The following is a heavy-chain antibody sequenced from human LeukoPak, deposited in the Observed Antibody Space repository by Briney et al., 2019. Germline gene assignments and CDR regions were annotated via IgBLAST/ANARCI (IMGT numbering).Heavy chain of an antibody. CDR1: GGTFSSYA. J-gene: IGHJ3*02. D-gene: IGHD7-27*01. V-gene: IGHV1-69*13. Sequence: GASVKVSCKASGGTFSSYAISWVRQAPGQGLEWMGGIIPIFGTANYAQKFQGRVTITADESTSTAYMELSSLRSEDTAVYYCARDRSLGIKLDAFDIWGQGTMVTVSS. CDR2: IIPIFGTA. CDR3: ARDRSLGIKLDAFDI.